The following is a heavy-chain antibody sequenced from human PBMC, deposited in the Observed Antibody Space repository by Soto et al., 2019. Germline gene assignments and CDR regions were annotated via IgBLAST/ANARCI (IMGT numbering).Heavy chain of an antibody. Sequence: EVQLVESGGGLVQPGGSLRLSCAASGFTFTTYWMKWDRQAPGKGLEWVADIKQSGSEKYYVDSVKGRSTISRDNAKNSLYLQRTSMRAEDTAVYYCARGGWGRYFEIWGRGTRVTVSS. V-gene: IGHV3-7*05. J-gene: IGHJ2*01. CDR2: IKQSGSEK. CDR1: GFTFTTYW. CDR3: ARGGWGRYFEI. D-gene: IGHD2-21*02.